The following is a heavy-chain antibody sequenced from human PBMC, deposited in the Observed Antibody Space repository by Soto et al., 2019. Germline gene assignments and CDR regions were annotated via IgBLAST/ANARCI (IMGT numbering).Heavy chain of an antibody. CDR2: TYFRSRWYF. CDR1: GDTVSSESAP. D-gene: IGHD6-13*01. J-gene: IGHJ4*02. CDR3: ERGGWGIAPHFYFDI. V-gene: IGHV6-1*01. Sequence: SQTLSLTWVISGDTVSSESAPCYRVRQSPSRGLEWLGRTYFRSRWYFDFAGSMERRMSIEPGTSDNQFSLQVKPVTPEDAGIYYCERGGWGIAPHFYFDIWGQGSPVTVSS.